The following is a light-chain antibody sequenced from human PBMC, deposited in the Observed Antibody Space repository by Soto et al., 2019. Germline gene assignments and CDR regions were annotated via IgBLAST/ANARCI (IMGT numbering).Light chain of an antibody. CDR2: GTS. CDR3: HQYGTSPLT. V-gene: IGKV3-20*01. Sequence: EIVLTQSPGTLSLSPGEGATLSCRASQSVSSSYLAWYQQKPGQAPRLLIYGTSSSASGTPDRFSGSGSGPDVTLSISRVEPDEFAVYYCHQYGTSPLTFGGGTKVEIK. CDR1: QSVSSSY. J-gene: IGKJ4*01.